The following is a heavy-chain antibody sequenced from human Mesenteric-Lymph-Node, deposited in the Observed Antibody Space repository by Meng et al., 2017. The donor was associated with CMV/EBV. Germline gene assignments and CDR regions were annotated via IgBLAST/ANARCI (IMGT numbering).Heavy chain of an antibody. V-gene: IGHV3-21*01. CDR3: ARDRGTMSTTGYENWFDP. J-gene: IGHJ5*02. CDR2: ICSSSRYI. CDR1: GFTFSSYS. Sequence: GESLKTSCAASGFTFSSYSMNWVRQAPGEGLEWVSSICSSSRYIYYADSVKGRFTISRDNAKNSLYLQVNSLRAEDTGVYYCARDRGTMSTTGYENWFDPWGLGTLVTVSS. D-gene: IGHD4-17*01.